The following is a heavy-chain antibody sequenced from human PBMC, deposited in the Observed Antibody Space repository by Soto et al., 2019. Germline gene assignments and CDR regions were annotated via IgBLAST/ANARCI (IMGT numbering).Heavy chain of an antibody. CDR1: GGSISSYY. Sequence: PSETLSLTCTVSGGSISSYYWSWIRQPPGKGLEWIGYIYYSGSTNYNPSLKSRVTISVDTSKNQFSLKLSSVTAADTAVYYCASARRDKLPSLYYFDYWGQGTLVTVSS. CDR3: ASARRDKLPSLYYFDY. D-gene: IGHD2-2*01. CDR2: IYYSGST. V-gene: IGHV4-59*08. J-gene: IGHJ4*02.